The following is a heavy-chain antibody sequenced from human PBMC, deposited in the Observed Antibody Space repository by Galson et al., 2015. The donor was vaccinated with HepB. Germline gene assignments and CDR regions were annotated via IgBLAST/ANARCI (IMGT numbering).Heavy chain of an antibody. CDR3: ASFGAYYDSPGSLDY. D-gene: IGHD3-22*01. J-gene: IGHJ4*02. CDR2: ISYDGSDK. V-gene: IGHV3-30-3*01. CDR1: GFTFRNYG. Sequence: SLRLSCAASGFTFRNYGMHWVRQAPGKGLEWVAFISYDGSDKYYADSVKGRFTISRDNSKNTLYVQMNSLRVEDTAVYYCASFGAYYDSPGSLDYWGQGTLVAVSS.